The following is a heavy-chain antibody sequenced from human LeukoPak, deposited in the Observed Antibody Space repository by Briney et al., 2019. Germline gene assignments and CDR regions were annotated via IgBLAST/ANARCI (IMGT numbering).Heavy chain of an antibody. Sequence: KPSETLSLTCTVSGGSISSSSYYWGWIRQPPGKGLEWIGSIYYSGSTYYNPSLKSRVTISVDTSKNQFSLKLSSVTAADTAVYYCARGTTTYYYDHLGYWGQGTLVTVSS. J-gene: IGHJ4*02. CDR2: IYYSGST. D-gene: IGHD3-22*01. V-gene: IGHV4-39*07. CDR1: GGSISSSSYY. CDR3: ARGTTTYYYDHLGY.